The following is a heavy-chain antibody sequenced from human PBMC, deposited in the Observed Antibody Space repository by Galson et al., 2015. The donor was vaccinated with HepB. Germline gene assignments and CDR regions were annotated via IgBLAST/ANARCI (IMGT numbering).Heavy chain of an antibody. CDR1: GFTVSSNY. Sequence: SLRLSCAASGFTVSSNYMSWVRQAPGKGLEWVSVIYSGGSTYYADSEKGRFTIYRDKSKNTLYLQMNSLRAEDTAVYYCARAILSLRIAVAGPVYGMDVWGQGTTVTVSS. D-gene: IGHD6-19*01. CDR3: ARAILSLRIAVAGPVYGMDV. J-gene: IGHJ6*02. V-gene: IGHV3-66*01. CDR2: IYSGGST.